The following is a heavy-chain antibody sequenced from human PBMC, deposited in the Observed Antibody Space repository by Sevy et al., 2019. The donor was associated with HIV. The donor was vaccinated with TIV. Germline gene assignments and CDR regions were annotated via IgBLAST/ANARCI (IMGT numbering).Heavy chain of an antibody. CDR3: ARERGSNILTLGLDF. J-gene: IGHJ4*02. V-gene: IGHV4-61*02. CDR2: IHASGTT. D-gene: IGHD3-9*01. Sequence: SETLSLTCTVSGGSISSDSYFWNWIRQPAGKGLEWIGRIHASGTTIYNPSLKSRVTMSVDKSKSPFSPRLTSVTAADTAVYFCARERGSNILTLGLDFWGQGSLVTVSS. CDR1: GGSISSDSYF.